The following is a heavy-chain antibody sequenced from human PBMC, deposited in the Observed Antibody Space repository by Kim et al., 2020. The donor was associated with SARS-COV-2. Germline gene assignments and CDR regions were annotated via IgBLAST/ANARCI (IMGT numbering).Heavy chain of an antibody. J-gene: IGHJ6*02. CDR1: GFTFSNAW. CDR2: IKSKTDGGTT. CDR3: TTGGDFWSGYYSSSGYYGMDV. Sequence: GGSLRLSCAASGFTFSNAWMSWVRQAPGKGLEWVGRIKSKTDGGTTDYAAPVKGRFTISRDDSKNTLYLQMNSLKTEDTAVYYCTTGGDFWSGYYSSSGYYGMDVWGQGTTVTVSS. V-gene: IGHV3-15*01. D-gene: IGHD3-3*01.